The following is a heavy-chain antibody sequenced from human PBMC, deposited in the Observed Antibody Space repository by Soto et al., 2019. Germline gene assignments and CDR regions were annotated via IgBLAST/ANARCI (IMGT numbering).Heavy chain of an antibody. CDR3: VKDLTATIFGVVILGYYYYGMDV. J-gene: IGHJ6*02. CDR2: ISGSGGST. V-gene: IGHV3-23*01. Sequence: LRLSCAASGFTFSSYAMSWVRQAPGKGLEWVSAISGSGGSTYYADSVKGRFTISRDNSKNTLYLQMSSLRAEDTAVYYCVKDLTATIFGVVILGYYYYGMDVWGQGTTVTVSS. D-gene: IGHD3-3*01. CDR1: GFTFSSYA.